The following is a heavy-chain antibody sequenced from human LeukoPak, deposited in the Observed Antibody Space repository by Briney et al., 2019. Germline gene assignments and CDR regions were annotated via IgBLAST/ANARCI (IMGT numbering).Heavy chain of an antibody. CDR3: ARVSTSSRLSQNDY. D-gene: IGHD2-2*01. V-gene: IGHV3-21*01. CDR2: ISSSSSYI. Sequence: GGSLRLSCAASGFTFSSYAMSWVRQAPGKGLEWVSSISSSSSYIYYADSVKGRFTISRDNAKNSLYLQMNSLRAEDTAVFYCARVSTSSRLSQNDYWGQGTLVTVSS. CDR1: GFTFSSYA. J-gene: IGHJ4*02.